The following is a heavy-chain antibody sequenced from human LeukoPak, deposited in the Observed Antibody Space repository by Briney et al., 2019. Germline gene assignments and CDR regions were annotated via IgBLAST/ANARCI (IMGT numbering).Heavy chain of an antibody. CDR2: IYHSGST. V-gene: IGHV4-59*01. J-gene: IGHJ4*02. CDR1: GGSISTYY. CDR3: ARSGTKTNGFDY. D-gene: IGHD2-8*01. Sequence: PSETLSLTCTVSGGSISTYYWSWIRQPPGKGLEWIGYIYHSGSTNYSPSLQSRVTISVDTSRNQFSLRLSSVTAADTAMYYCARSGTKTNGFDYWGQGTLVTVSS.